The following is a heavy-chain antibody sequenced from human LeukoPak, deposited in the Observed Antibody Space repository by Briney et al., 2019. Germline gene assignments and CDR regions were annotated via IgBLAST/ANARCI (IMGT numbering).Heavy chain of an antibody. CDR2: IRSKGNTYAT. CDR1: GFTFSDSS. Sequence: GGSLRLSCAASGFTFSDSSMHWVRQASGKGLEWIGRIRSKGNTYATTYTASVKGRFALSRDDSENTAYLQMNSLKTEDTAIYYCTRRGGSYSIPEDAFHIWGQGTVVTVSS. CDR3: TRRGGSYSIPEDAFHI. J-gene: IGHJ3*02. D-gene: IGHD1-26*01. V-gene: IGHV3-73*01.